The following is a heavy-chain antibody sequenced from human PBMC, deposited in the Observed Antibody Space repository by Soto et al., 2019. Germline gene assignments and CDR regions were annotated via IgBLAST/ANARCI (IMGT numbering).Heavy chain of an antibody. D-gene: IGHD6-6*01. Sequence: PSETLSLTCIVSGGSISSSSYYWGWIRQPPGKGLEWIGSIYYSGSTYYNPSLKSRVTISVDASKNQFSLKLSSVTAADTAVFHCERHRARKWFDPWGQGTLVTVSS. V-gene: IGHV4-39*01. J-gene: IGHJ5*02. CDR1: GGSISSSSYY. CDR2: IYYSGST. CDR3: ERHRARKWFDP.